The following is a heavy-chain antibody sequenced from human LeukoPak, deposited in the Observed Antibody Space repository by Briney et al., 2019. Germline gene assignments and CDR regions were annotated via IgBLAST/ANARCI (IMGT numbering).Heavy chain of an antibody. CDR3: ARGWELHPFDY. D-gene: IGHD1-26*01. CDR2: IYYSGST. Sequence: KPSETLSLTCTVSGGSISSYYWSWIRQPPGKGLEWIGYIYYSGSTNYNPSLKSRVTISVDTSKNQFSLKLSSVTAADTAVYYCARGWELHPFDYWGQGTLVTVSS. J-gene: IGHJ4*02. V-gene: IGHV4-59*01. CDR1: GGSISSYY.